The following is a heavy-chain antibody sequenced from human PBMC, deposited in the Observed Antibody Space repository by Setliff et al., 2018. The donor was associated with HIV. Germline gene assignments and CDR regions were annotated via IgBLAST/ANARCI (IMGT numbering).Heavy chain of an antibody. CDR3: ARSPYGDYGLDY. Sequence: PGGSLRLSCAASGFTFSDYYMSWIRQAPGKGLEWVSYIISRGSTIYYADSVKGRFTISRDNAKNSLYLQMNTLRAEDTAVYFCARSPYGDYGLDYWGQGTLVTVSS. D-gene: IGHD4-17*01. V-gene: IGHV3-11*04. CDR1: GFTFSDYY. CDR2: IISRGSTI. J-gene: IGHJ4*02.